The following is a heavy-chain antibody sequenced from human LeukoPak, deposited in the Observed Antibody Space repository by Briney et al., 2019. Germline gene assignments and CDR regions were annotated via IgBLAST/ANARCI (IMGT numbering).Heavy chain of an antibody. CDR1: GGSISSYY. CDR3: ARDGYCSSTSCYRIGWFDP. D-gene: IGHD2-2*02. CDR2: IYYSGST. J-gene: IGHJ5*02. Sequence: PSETLSLTCTVSGGSISSYYWSWIRQPPGKGLEWIGYIYYSGSTNYNPSLKSRVTISVDTSKNQFSLKLSSVTAADTAVYYCARDGYCSSTSCYRIGWFDPWGQGTLVTVSS. V-gene: IGHV4-59*01.